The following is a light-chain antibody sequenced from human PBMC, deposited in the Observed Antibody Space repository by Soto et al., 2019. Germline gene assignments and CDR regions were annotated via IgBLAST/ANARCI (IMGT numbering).Light chain of an antibody. CDR2: AAS. J-gene: IGKJ5*01. Sequence: IQMTHSPSCRSAAVGDRVTIACRASPSISSYLYWYQQKPGKAPKLLIYAASSLQSGVPSRFSGSGSGTDFTLTISSLQPEDFATYYCQQSYSTPITFGQGTRLEIK. CDR1: PSISSY. CDR3: QQSYSTPIT. V-gene: IGKV1-39*01.